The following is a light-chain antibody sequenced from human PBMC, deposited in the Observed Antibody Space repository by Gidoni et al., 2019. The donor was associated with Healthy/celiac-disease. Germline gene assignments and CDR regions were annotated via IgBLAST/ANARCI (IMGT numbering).Light chain of an antibody. J-gene: IGKJ4*01. CDR2: DAS. CDR1: QDISHY. Sequence: DIQMTQSPSSLSASVGDRVTITCQASQDISHYLNWYQQKPGKAPKLLIYDASNLETGVPSRFSGSGSGTDFTFTISSLQPEDIATYYCPQYDNLPPYTFGGGTKVEIK. V-gene: IGKV1-33*01. CDR3: PQYDNLPPYT.